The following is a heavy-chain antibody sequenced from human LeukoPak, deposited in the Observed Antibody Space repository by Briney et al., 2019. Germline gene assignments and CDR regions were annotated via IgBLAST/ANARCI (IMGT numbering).Heavy chain of an antibody. V-gene: IGHV1-18*01. CDR1: GYTFTSYG. CDR3: ARKGYGSGSYYYFDY. D-gene: IGHD3-10*01. Sequence: ASVKVSCKASGYTFTSYGISWVRQAPGQGLEWMGWISAYNGNTNYAQKLQGRVTMTTDTSTSTAYMELRSLRSDDTAVYYCARKGYGSGSYYYFDYWGQGTLVTVSS. J-gene: IGHJ4*02. CDR2: ISAYNGNT.